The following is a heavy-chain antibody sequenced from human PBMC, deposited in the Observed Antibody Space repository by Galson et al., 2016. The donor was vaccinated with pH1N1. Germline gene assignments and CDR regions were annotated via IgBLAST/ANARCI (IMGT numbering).Heavy chain of an antibody. Sequence: SVKVSCKASGGTFSSYTIGWVRQAPGQGLEWLGGINAIFGTANYAQKFQGRVTITADASTNTAYMELSSLRSEDTAIYYGAREGDKQLVWLGRYAVNIWGQGTMVIVSS. CDR1: GGTFSSYT. CDR3: AREGDKQLVWLGRYAVNI. J-gene: IGHJ3*02. CDR2: INAIFGTA. V-gene: IGHV1-69*13. D-gene: IGHD6-6*01.